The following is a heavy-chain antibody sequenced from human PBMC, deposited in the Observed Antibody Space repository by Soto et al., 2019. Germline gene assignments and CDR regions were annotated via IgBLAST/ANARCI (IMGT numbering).Heavy chain of an antibody. J-gene: IGHJ4*02. V-gene: IGHV5-10-1*01. D-gene: IGHD5-12*01. Sequence: GESLKISCKCSGYSFTSYWISLVRQMPGKGLEWMGRIDPSDSYTNYSPSFQGHVTISADKSISTAYLQWSSLKASDTAMYYCASPRVYDSNYYFDYWGQGTLLTVSS. CDR1: GYSFTSYW. CDR3: ASPRVYDSNYYFDY. CDR2: IDPSDSYT.